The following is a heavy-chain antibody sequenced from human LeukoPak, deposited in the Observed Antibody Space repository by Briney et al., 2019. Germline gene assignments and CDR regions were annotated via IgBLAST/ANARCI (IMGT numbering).Heavy chain of an antibody. D-gene: IGHD2-2*02. CDR2: ISAYNGDT. CDR3: ARGGLSYTNPNNWFDP. CDR1: GYPYIRYF. Sequence: ASVTVSCKATGYPYIRYFINGLRQASALGLVWMGWISAYNGDTNNAENLQGRVTMTTDRSADTAYMELRSLRSDDTAVYYCARGGLSYTNPNNWFDPWGQGTLVTVSS. J-gene: IGHJ5*02. V-gene: IGHV1-18*01.